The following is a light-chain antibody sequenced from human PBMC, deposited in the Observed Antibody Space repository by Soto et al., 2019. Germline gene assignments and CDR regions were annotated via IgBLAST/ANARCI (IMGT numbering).Light chain of an antibody. CDR3: QQFDDSVT. V-gene: IGKV3-20*01. Sequence: EIVLTQAPGTLSLSPGARATLSCRASHSVSRTYLAWYQQKPGQAPRLLIFGASDRATGTPDRFNGSGSGTDFTLTISRLEPEDSAVYYCQQFDDSVTFGQGTRLENK. J-gene: IGKJ5*01. CDR2: GAS. CDR1: HSVSRTY.